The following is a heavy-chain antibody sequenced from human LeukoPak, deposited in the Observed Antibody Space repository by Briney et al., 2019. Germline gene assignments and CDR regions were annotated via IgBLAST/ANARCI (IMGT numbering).Heavy chain of an antibody. J-gene: IGHJ4*02. CDR3: ARRGYDYVWGSYRRFDY. V-gene: IGHV4-34*01. CDR1: GGSFSGYY. Sequence: PSETLSLTCAVYGGSFSGYYWSWIRQPPGKGLEWIGEINHSGSTNYNPSLKSRVTISVDTSKNQFTLKLSSVTAADTAVYYCARRGYDYVWGSYRRFDYWGQGTLVTVSS. CDR2: INHSGST. D-gene: IGHD3-16*02.